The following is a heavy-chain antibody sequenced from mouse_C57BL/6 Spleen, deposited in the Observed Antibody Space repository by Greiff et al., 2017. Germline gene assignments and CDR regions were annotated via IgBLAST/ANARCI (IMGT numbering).Heavy chain of an antibody. Sequence: EVQLQQSGAELVRPGASVKLSCTASGFTIKDYYMHWVKQRPEQGLEWIGRIDPEDGDTEYAPKFQGKATMTADTSSNTTYLQLSSLTSEDTAVYYCNYDYYGSSALAYWGQGTLVTVSA. V-gene: IGHV14-1*01. J-gene: IGHJ3*01. CDR2: IDPEDGDT. D-gene: IGHD1-1*01. CDR1: GFTIKDYY. CDR3: NYDYYGSSALAY.